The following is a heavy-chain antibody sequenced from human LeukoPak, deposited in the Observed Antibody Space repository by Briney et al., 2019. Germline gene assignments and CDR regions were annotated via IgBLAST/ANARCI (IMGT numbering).Heavy chain of an antibody. CDR1: GFTFSSYW. V-gene: IGHV3-23*01. CDR3: AKVEPRSVAVDY. D-gene: IGHD6-19*01. Sequence: GGSLRLSCAASGFTFSSYWMTWVRQAPGKGLEWVSAISGSGGSTYYADSVKGRFTISRDNSKNTLYLQMNSLRAEDTAVYYCAKVEPRSVAVDYWGQGTLVTVSS. J-gene: IGHJ4*02. CDR2: ISGSGGST.